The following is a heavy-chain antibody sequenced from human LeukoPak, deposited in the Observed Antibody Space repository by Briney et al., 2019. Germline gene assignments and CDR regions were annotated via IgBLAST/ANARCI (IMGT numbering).Heavy chain of an antibody. Sequence: GGSLRLSCADSGFTYSNYLMNWVRQAPGKGLEWVANINQDGSTKNYVDSVKGRFTISRDNAKDSLYLQMNSLRAEDTAVYYCESAWSWGQGTLVTVSS. V-gene: IGHV3-7*01. CDR2: INQDGSTK. CDR3: ESAWS. CDR1: GFTYSNYL. D-gene: IGHD2-8*02. J-gene: IGHJ5*02.